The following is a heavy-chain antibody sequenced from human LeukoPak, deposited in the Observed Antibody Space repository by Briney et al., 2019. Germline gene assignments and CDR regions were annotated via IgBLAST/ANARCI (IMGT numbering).Heavy chain of an antibody. J-gene: IGHJ6*03. V-gene: IGHV4-39*01. Sequence: SETLSLTCTVSGGSISSSSYYWGWIRQPPGKGLEWIGSIYYSGSTYYNPSLKSRVTISVDTSKNQFSLKLSSVTAADTAVYYCARRKGAYSYYYYCMDVWGKGTPVTVSS. D-gene: IGHD4/OR15-4a*01. CDR3: ARRKGAYSYYYYCMDV. CDR2: IYYSGST. CDR1: GGSISSSSYY.